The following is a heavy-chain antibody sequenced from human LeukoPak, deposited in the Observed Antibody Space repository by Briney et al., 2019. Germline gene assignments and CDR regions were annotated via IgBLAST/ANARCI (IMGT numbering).Heavy chain of an antibody. CDR3: SRDGGVGIAAGNDY. V-gene: IGHV3-21*01. CDR2: ISSSSSYI. CDR1: GFTFSSYS. J-gene: IGHJ4*02. D-gene: IGHD6-13*01. Sequence: GGSLRLSCAASGFTFSSYSMNWVRQAPGKGLEWVSSISSSSSYIYYADSVKGRFTISRDNAKNSLYLQMNSLRAEDTAVYYCSRDGGVGIAAGNDYWGQGTLVTVSS.